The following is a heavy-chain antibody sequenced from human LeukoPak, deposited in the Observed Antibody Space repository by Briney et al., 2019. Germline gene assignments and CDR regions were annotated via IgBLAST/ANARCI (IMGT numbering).Heavy chain of an antibody. V-gene: IGHV4-30-4*08. CDR2: IYYSGNT. Sequence: SETLSLTCTVSGGSISSDDHYWSWIRQPPGKGLEWIGYIYYSGNTYYNPSLKSRVSISVDTSKNQFSLKVSSVTAADTAVYYCARDFGSSIPWGQGTLVTVSS. J-gene: IGHJ5*02. CDR3: ARDFGSSIP. CDR1: GGSISSDDHY. D-gene: IGHD6-6*01.